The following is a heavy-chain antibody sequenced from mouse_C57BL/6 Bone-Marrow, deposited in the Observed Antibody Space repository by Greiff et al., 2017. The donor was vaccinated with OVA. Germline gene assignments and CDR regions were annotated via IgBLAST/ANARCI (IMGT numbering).Heavy chain of an antibody. CDR3: ARGGYYYAY. CDR1: GYTFTSYW. Sequence: QVQLQQPGAELVMPGASVKLSCKASGYTFTSYWMHWVKQRPGQGLEWIGEIDPSESYTNYNQKFKGKSTLTVDKSASTAYMQRSSLTSEDSAVYYCARGGYYYAYWGQGTTLTVSS. CDR2: IDPSESYT. D-gene: IGHD1-1*01. J-gene: IGHJ2*01. V-gene: IGHV1-69*01.